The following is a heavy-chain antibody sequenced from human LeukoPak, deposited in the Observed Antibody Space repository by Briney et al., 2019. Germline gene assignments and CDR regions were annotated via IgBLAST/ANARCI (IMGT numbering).Heavy chain of an antibody. CDR2: ISYDGSNK. CDR3: AKDRIAAAGVYYFDY. V-gene: IGHV3-30*18. D-gene: IGHD6-13*01. CDR1: GFTFSSYG. Sequence: GGSLRLSCAASGFTFSSYGIHWVRQAPGKGLEWVAVISYDGSNKYYADSVKGRFTISRDNSKNTLYLQMNSLRAEDTAVYYCAKDRIAAAGVYYFDYWGQGNLVTVSS. J-gene: IGHJ4*02.